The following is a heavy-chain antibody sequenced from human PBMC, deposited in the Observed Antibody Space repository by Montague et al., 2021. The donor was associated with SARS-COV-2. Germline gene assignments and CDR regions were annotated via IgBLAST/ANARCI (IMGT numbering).Heavy chain of an antibody. V-gene: IGHV4-59*01. CDR1: GGSISSYY. CDR3: ARFLGFCSGANCYSSGMDV. CDR2: IYYSGST. J-gene: IGHJ6*02. D-gene: IGHD2-15*01. Sequence: SETLSLTCTVSGGSISSYYWSWIRQPPGKGLEWIEYIYYSGSTNYNPSLKSRVTISVDTSKNQFSLKLSSVTAADTAVYYCARFLGFCSGANCYSSGMDVWGQGTTVTVSS.